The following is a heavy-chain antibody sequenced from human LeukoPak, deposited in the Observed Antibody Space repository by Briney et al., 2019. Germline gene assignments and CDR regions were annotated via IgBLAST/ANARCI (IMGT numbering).Heavy chain of an antibody. J-gene: IGHJ6*02. V-gene: IGHV3-7*03. CDR2: INHNGNVN. Sequence: GGSLRLCCAASGFTFSSYWMNWARQAPGKGLEWVASINHNGNVNYYVDSVKGRFTISRDNAKNSLYLQMSNLRAEDTAVYFCARGGGLDVWGQGATVTVSS. CDR3: ARGGGLDV. D-gene: IGHD3-16*01. CDR1: GFTFSSYW.